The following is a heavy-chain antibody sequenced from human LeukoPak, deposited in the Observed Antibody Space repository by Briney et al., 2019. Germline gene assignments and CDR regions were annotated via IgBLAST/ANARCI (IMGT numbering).Heavy chain of an antibody. J-gene: IGHJ4*02. CDR2: INWNGGST. D-gene: IGHD4-17*01. CDR3: ARVLGDDYGDYGRHFDY. CDR1: GFTFSSYE. Sequence: GGSLRLSCAASGFTFSSYEMNWVRQAPGKGLEWVSGINWNGGSTGYADSVKGRFTISRDNAKNSLYLQMNSLRAEDTALYYCARVLGDDYGDYGRHFDYWGQGTLVTVSS. V-gene: IGHV3-20*04.